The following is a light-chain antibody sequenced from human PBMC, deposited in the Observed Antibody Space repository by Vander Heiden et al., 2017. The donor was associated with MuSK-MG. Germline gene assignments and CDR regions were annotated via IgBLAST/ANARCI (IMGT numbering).Light chain of an antibody. CDR1: QRVSSY. CDR3: QQSSNWHLKRT. V-gene: IGKV3-11*01. J-gene: IGKJ4*01. Sequence: IVLTQSPATLSLSPGKRATHSCRASQRVSSYLAWYQHTTGQAPRPLTYDASNRAAGITARFSGRASGTDFTLTIGIIEPKNFPEYYCQQSSNWHLKRTFGGGTKVEIK. CDR2: DAS.